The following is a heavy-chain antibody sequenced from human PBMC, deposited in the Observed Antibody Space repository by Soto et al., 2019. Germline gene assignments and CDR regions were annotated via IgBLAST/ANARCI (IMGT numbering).Heavy chain of an antibody. J-gene: IGHJ4*02. CDR3: ARHPGYYDVLTGYSTYYFDY. Sequence: SVPLPLTCTVSGGSISTYCWSWIRQPPGKGLEWIGYIYYRGNTNYNPSFKSRVTISLDTSKNQFSLRLSSVTAADTAIYYCARHPGYYDVLTGYSTYYFDYWGQGALVTV. CDR1: GGSISTYC. D-gene: IGHD3-9*01. V-gene: IGHV4-59*08. CDR2: IYYRGNT.